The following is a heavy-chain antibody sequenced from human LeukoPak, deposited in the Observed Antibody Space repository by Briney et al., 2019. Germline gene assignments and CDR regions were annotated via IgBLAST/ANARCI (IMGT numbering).Heavy chain of an antibody. D-gene: IGHD3-10*01. CDR1: GFTFSFYS. J-gene: IGHJ4*02. CDR2: MSVSSGLI. V-gene: IGHV3-21*01. Sequence: GGSLRLSCAASGFTFSFYSMNWVRQAPGKGLEWVSSMSVSSGLIYYADSVKVRFTVSRDNAKNSLYLQMNSLRAEDTAVYYCAREFGGSASGAGYWGQGTLVTVSS. CDR3: AREFGGSASGAGY.